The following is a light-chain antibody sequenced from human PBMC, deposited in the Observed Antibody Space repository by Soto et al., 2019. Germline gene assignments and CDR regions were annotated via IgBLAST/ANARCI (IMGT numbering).Light chain of an antibody. V-gene: IGKV3-15*01. CDR3: QQYNNWWT. Sequence: EIVMTQSPATLSVSPGERATLSCRASQSVSSNLAWYQKKPGQTPRLLVYGASTRATGIPARFSGSGSETEFTLTIGSLQSEDFAVYYCQQYNNWWTFGQGTKVEIK. J-gene: IGKJ1*01. CDR2: GAS. CDR1: QSVSSN.